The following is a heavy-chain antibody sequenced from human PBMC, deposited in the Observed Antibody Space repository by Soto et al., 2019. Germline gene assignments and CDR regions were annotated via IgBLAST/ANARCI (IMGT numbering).Heavy chain of an antibody. CDR1: GFTLSDSY. Sequence: EVQLVESGGGLVQPGGSLRLSCAASGFTLSDSYIDWVRQAPGKGLEWVGRSRDRASRYSTIYAASVKGRFATSRDDSNDLVYLAMNSLTPEDTAVYYCVRDTYFSDSSGYTRGFDHWGQGTLVTVSS. V-gene: IGHV3-72*01. CDR3: VRDTYFSDSSGYTRGFDH. D-gene: IGHD3-22*01. J-gene: IGHJ5*02. CDR2: SRDRASRYST.